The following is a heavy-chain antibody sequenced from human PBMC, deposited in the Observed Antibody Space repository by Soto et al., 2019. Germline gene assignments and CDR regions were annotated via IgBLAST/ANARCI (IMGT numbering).Heavy chain of an antibody. D-gene: IGHD3-10*01. CDR2: IYYSGST. J-gene: IGHJ4*02. Sequence: PSETLSLTCTVSGGSVSSGSYYWSWIRQPPGKGLECVGYIYYSGSTNYNPSLKSRVTISVDTSKNTLYLQMNSLRADDTALYFCANYGSGTRTTEYHFDYWGQGTLVTVSS. V-gene: IGHV4-61*03. CDR3: ANYGSGTRTTEYHFDY. CDR1: GGSVSSGSYY.